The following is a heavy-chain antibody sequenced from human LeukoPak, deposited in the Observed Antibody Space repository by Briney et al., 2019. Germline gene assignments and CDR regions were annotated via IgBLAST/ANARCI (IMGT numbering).Heavy chain of an antibody. Sequence: SETLSLTCTVSGGSISSYYWSWIRQPPGKGLEWIGYIFYTGSTNYNPSLKSRVTISVDTSKNQFSLKLSSVTAADTAVYYCARGPASSGYYYFYWGQGTLVTVSS. J-gene: IGHJ4*02. CDR2: IFYTGST. D-gene: IGHD3-22*01. V-gene: IGHV4-59*12. CDR1: GGSISSYY. CDR3: ARGPASSGYYYFY.